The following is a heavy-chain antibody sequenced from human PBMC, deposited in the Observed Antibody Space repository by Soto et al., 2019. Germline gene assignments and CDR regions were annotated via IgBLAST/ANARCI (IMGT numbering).Heavy chain of an antibody. CDR2: IYYSGST. V-gene: IGHV4-59*01. Sequence: SETLSLTCTVSGGSISIYYWSLIRQPPGKGLEWIGYIYYSGSTNYNPSLKSRVTISVDTSKNQFSLKLSSVTAADTAVYYCASAGDYYDSSCYPVSYWGQGTLVTVSS. CDR1: GGSISIYY. J-gene: IGHJ4*02. D-gene: IGHD3-22*01. CDR3: ASAGDYYDSSCYPVSY.